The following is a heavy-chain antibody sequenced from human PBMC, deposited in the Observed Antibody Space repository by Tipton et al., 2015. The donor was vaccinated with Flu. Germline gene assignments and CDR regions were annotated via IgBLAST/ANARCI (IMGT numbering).Heavy chain of an antibody. D-gene: IGHD1-26*01. V-gene: IGHV4-61*02. CDR3: AGNLGYYGH. Sequence: TLSLTCTVSGGSISSGSYYWSWIRQPAGEGLEWIVRIYTSGSVNYNPSLKSRVTISVDTSKNQFSLKLSSVTAADTAVYYCAGNLGYYGHWGQGTLVTVSS. CDR2: IYTSGSV. CDR1: GGSISSGSYY. J-gene: IGHJ4*02.